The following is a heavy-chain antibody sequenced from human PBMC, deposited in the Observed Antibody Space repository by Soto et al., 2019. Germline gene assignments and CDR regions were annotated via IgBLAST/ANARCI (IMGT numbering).Heavy chain of an antibody. J-gene: IGHJ4*02. CDR1: AGTFSSYA. CDR2: IIPIFGTA. Sequence: SVKVSCKASAGTFSSYAISWVRQAPGQGLEWMGGIIPIFGTANYAQKFQGRVTITADESTSTAYMELSSLRTEDTAVYYCVANVVVTATGSDYWGQGTLVPASS. D-gene: IGHD2-21*02. V-gene: IGHV1-69*13. CDR3: VANVVVTATGSDY.